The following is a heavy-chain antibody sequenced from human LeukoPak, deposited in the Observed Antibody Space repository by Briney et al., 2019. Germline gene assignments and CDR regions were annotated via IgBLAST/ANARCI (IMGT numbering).Heavy chain of an antibody. J-gene: IGHJ4*02. Sequence: GGSLRLSRAASGFTFSSYWMSWVRQAPGKGLEWVANIKQDGSEKHYVDSVKGRFTISRGNAKKSLFLHMNSLRVEDTAVYYCARGSEYTSSTNYYFDYWGQGTLVTVSS. D-gene: IGHD6-6*01. CDR1: GFTFSSYW. V-gene: IGHV3-7*01. CDR3: ARGSEYTSSTNYYFDY. CDR2: IKQDGSEK.